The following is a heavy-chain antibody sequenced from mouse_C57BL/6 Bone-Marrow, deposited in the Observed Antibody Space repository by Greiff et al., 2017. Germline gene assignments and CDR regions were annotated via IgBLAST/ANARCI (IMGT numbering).Heavy chain of an antibody. CDR1: GYTFTSYW. V-gene: IGHV1-50*01. D-gene: IGHD1-2*01. Sequence: QVQLQQPGAELVKPGASVKLSCKASGYTFTSYWMQWVKQRPGQGLEWIGEIDPSDSYTNYNQKFKGKAPLTVDTSSSTAYMQLSSLTSEDSAVYYCAREEITTADYWGQGTTLTVSS. CDR3: AREEITTADY. J-gene: IGHJ2*01. CDR2: IDPSDSYT.